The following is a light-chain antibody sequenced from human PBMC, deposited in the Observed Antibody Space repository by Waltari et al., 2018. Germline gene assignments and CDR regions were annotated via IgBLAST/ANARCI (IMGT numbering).Light chain of an antibody. Sequence: QSVLTQPPSASGPPGQRVTISCSGSSSNIGSNYVYWYQQLPGTAPKLLIYRNKQRPSGVPDRFSGSKSGTSASLAISGLRSEDEADYYCAAWDDSLSVVFGGGTKLTVL. J-gene: IGLJ2*01. V-gene: IGLV1-47*01. CDR3: AAWDDSLSVV. CDR1: SSNIGSNY. CDR2: RNK.